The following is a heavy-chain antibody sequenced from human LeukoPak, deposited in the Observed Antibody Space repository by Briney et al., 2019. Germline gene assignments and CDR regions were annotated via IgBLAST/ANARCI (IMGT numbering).Heavy chain of an antibody. J-gene: IGHJ5*02. CDR2: IYYSGST. V-gene: IGHV4-59*01. Sequence: SETLSLTCTVSGGSISSYYWSWIRQPPGKGLEWIGYIYYSGSTNYNPSLKSRVTISVDTSKNQFSLKLSSVTAADTAVYYCARDLPFDPWGQGTLVTVSS. D-gene: IGHD5/OR15-5a*01. CDR1: GGSISSYY. CDR3: ARDLPFDP.